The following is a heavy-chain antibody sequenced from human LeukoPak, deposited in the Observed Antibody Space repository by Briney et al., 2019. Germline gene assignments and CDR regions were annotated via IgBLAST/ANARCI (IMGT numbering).Heavy chain of an antibody. V-gene: IGHV3-33*01. CDR2: IWNDGDKK. Sequence: QPGRSLRLSCAASGFTFSSYGMHWVRQAPGKGLEWVALIWNDGDKKYYAESVKGRFTVSRDNSKNTLYLQMNSLRAEDTSVYYCTRGLPHFDISGSYGYWGQGTLVTVSS. D-gene: IGHD3-22*01. CDR3: TRGLPHFDISGSYGY. CDR1: GFTFSSYG. J-gene: IGHJ4*02.